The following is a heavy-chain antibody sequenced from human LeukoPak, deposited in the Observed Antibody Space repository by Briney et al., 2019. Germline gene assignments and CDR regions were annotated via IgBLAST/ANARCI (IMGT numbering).Heavy chain of an antibody. Sequence: GGSLRLSCAASGFTFSSYEMNWVRQAPGKGLEWVSYISSSGSTIYYADSVKGRFTISRDNAKNSLYLQMNSLRAEDTAVYYCARVDSSSWYSYYYYYMDVWGKGTTVTVSS. CDR2: ISSSGSTI. J-gene: IGHJ6*03. D-gene: IGHD6-13*01. V-gene: IGHV3-48*03. CDR1: GFTFSSYE. CDR3: ARVDSSSWYSYYYYYMDV.